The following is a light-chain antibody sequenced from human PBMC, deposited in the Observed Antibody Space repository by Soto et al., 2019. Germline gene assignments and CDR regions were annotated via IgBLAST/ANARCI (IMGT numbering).Light chain of an antibody. CDR2: WAS. J-gene: IGKJ4*01. Sequence: DIVMTQSPDSLAVSLGERATINCKSSQSVLSSSDNKNYLAWFQQKPGQPPRPLIYWASTRESGVPDRFSGSGSGTDFTLNISSLQAEDVAVYYCQQYYSSPITFGGGTKVEI. CDR1: QSVLSSSDNKNY. V-gene: IGKV4-1*01. CDR3: QQYYSSPIT.